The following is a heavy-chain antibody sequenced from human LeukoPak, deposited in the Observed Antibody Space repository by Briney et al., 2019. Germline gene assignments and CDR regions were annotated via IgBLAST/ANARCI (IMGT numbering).Heavy chain of an antibody. CDR3: AREPLLAYFDY. Sequence: PSETLSLTCTVSGDSISSGGYYWNWIRQPPGKGLEWIGYIYHSGITNYNPSLKSRVTISIDRSKNQFSLKLSSVSAADTAVYYCAREPLLAYFDYWGQGTLVTVSS. D-gene: IGHD3-3*01. CDR2: IYHSGIT. CDR1: GDSISSGGYY. V-gene: IGHV4-30-2*01. J-gene: IGHJ4*02.